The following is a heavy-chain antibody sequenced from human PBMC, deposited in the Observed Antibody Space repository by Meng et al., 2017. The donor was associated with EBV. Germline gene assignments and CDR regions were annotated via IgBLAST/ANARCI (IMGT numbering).Heavy chain of an antibody. V-gene: IGHV1-18*01. CDR2: ISAYNGNT. CDR1: GYTFTRYG. CDR3: ARDGRLYDTPSPFDY. J-gene: IGHJ4*02. Sequence: QVQLVQSGAEVKKPGDSVKVSCKASGYTFTRYGISWVRQAPGQGLEWMGWISAYNGNTNSAQKLQGRVTMTTDTSTSTAYMELRSLRSADTAVYYCARDGRLYDTPSPFDYWGQGTLVTVSS. D-gene: IGHD3-22*01.